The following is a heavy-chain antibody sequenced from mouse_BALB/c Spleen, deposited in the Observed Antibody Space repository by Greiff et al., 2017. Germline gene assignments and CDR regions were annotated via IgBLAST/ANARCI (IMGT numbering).Heavy chain of an antibody. D-gene: IGHD3-1*01. J-gene: IGHJ4*01. CDR1: GFTFTYYY. Sequence: EVMLVESGGGLVQPGGSLRLSCATSGFTFTYYYMSWVRQPPGKALEWLGFIRNKANGYTTEYSASVKGRFTISRDNSQSILYLQMNTLRAEDSATYYCARGGGYLGYWGQGTSVTVSS. V-gene: IGHV7-3*02. CDR2: IRNKANGYTT. CDR3: ARGGGYLGY.